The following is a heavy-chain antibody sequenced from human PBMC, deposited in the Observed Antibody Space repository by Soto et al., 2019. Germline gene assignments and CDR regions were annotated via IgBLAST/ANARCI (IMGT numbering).Heavy chain of an antibody. CDR3: ARETSNYMDYYYYGMDV. Sequence: GSLRLSCAASGFTFSSYSMNWVRQAPGKGLEWVSYISSSSSTIYYADSVKGRFTISRDNAKNSLYLQMNSLRDEDTAVYYCARETSNYMDYYYYGMDVWGQGTTVTVSS. J-gene: IGHJ6*02. CDR1: GFTFSSYS. D-gene: IGHD4-4*01. CDR2: ISSSSSTI. V-gene: IGHV3-48*02.